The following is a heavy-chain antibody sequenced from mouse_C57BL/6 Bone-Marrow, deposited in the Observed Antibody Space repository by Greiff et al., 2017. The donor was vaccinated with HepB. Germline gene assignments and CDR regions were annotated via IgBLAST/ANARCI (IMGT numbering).Heavy chain of an antibody. Sequence: QVQLQQSGAELARPGASVKLSCKASGYTFTSYGISWVKQRTVQGLEWIGEIYPRSGNTYYNEKFKGKATLTADKSSSTAYMELRSLTSEDSAVYFCASGLISRDYFDYWGQGTTLTVSS. CDR2: IYPRSGNT. CDR1: GYTFTSYG. V-gene: IGHV1-81*01. CDR3: ASGLISRDYFDY. J-gene: IGHJ2*01. D-gene: IGHD1-2*01.